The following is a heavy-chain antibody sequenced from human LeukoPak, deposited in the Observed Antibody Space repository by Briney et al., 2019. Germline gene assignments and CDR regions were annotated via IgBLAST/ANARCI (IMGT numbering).Heavy chain of an antibody. J-gene: IGHJ4*02. CDR1: GGSISIYY. CDR2: IYTSGST. Sequence: SETLSLTCTVSGGSISIYYWSWIRQPAGKGLEWIGRIYTSGSTNYNPSLKSRVTMSVDTSKNQFSLKLSSVTAADTAVYYCARGDSEYSGYGLYFDYWGQGTLVTVSS. CDR3: ARGDSEYSGYGLYFDY. D-gene: IGHD5-12*01. V-gene: IGHV4-4*07.